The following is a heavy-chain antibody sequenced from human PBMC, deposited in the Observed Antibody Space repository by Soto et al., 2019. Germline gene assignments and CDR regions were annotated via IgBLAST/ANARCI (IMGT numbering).Heavy chain of an antibody. V-gene: IGHV3-7*01. Sequence: GGSLRLSCAASGFTFSNYWMSWVRQAPGKGLEWMANIKQDGSGKNYVASVKGRFTISRDNAKNSLYLQMNSLRAEDTAVYYCARGAYCGGDCHYYFDYWGLGTLVTVSS. D-gene: IGHD2-21*02. CDR3: ARGAYCGGDCHYYFDY. J-gene: IGHJ4*02. CDR2: IKQDGSGK. CDR1: GFTFSNYW.